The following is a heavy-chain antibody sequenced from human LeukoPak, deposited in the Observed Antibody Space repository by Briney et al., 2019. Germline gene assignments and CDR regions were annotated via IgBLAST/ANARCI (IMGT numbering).Heavy chain of an antibody. V-gene: IGHV3-30-3*01. J-gene: IGHJ4*02. Sequence: GGSLRLSCAASGFTFSSYAMHWVRQAPGKGLEWVAVISYDGSNKYYADSVKGRFTISRDNAKNSLYLQMNSLRAEDTAVYYCASPLYSSSWSPFDYWGQGTLVTVSS. CDR2: ISYDGSNK. CDR1: GFTFSSYA. D-gene: IGHD6-13*01. CDR3: ASPLYSSSWSPFDY.